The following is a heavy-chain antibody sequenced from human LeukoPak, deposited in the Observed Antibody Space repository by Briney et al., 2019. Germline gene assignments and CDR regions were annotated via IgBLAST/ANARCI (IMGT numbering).Heavy chain of an antibody. V-gene: IGHV3-30-3*01. Sequence: TGGSLRLSCAASGFTFSSYAMHWVRQAPGKGLEWVAVISYDGSNKYYADSVKGRFTTSRDNSKNTLYLQMNSLRAEDTAVYYCVGITMIVSHWGQGTLVTVSS. CDR1: GFTFSSYA. CDR3: VGITMIVSH. CDR2: ISYDGSNK. J-gene: IGHJ4*02. D-gene: IGHD3-22*01.